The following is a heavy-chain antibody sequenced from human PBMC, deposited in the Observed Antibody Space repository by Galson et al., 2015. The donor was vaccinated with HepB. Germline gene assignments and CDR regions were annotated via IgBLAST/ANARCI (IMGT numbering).Heavy chain of an antibody. CDR1: GYILTNYD. J-gene: IGHJ4*02. CDR3: ARAYSSSSGLDY. D-gene: IGHD6-6*01. V-gene: IGHV1-46*01. CDR2: INPSSGST. Sequence: SVKVYCKASGYILTNYDMHWVRQAPGQGLEWMGIINPSSGSTTYAQEFQGRVTMTRDTSTYTVFMELSSLRSEDTAVYFCARAYSSSSGLDYWGQGTLVTVSS.